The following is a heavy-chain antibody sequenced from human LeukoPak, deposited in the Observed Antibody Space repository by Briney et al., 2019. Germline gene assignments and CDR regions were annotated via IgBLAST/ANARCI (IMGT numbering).Heavy chain of an antibody. V-gene: IGHV3-23*01. CDR2: ISDNSGNT. CDR1: GFTFSSFA. D-gene: IGHD6-19*01. CDR3: SNGRTSSGTLQHDY. Sequence: PGGSLRLSCAASGFTFSSFAMSWVRQAPGQGLEWVSAISDNSGNTYYADSVKGRFTISRDNSENTLYLQMNSLRAKDTALYYCSNGRTSSGTLQHDYWGQGTLVTVSS. J-gene: IGHJ4*02.